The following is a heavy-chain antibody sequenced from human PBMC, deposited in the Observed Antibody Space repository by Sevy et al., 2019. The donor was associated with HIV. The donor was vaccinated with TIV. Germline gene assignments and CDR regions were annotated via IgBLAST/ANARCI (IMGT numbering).Heavy chain of an antibody. Sequence: GGSLRLSCAASGFTFSNYAMSWGRQTPGKGLEWVSAISGSADATYYTDSVKGRFTISRDNSKNTVYLQMNSLRAEDTAVYYCVKEVSQYSYSDYWGQGTLVTVSS. CDR1: GFTFSNYA. CDR3: VKEVSQYSYSDY. V-gene: IGHV3-23*01. D-gene: IGHD5-18*01. J-gene: IGHJ4*02. CDR2: ISGSADAT.